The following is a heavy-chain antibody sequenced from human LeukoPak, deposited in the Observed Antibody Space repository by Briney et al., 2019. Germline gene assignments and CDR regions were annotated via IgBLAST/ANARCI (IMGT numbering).Heavy chain of an antibody. V-gene: IGHV1-69*04. Sequence: ASVKVSCKASGGTFSSYAISWVRQAPGQGLEWMGRIIPILGIANYAQKFQGGVTITADKSTSTAYMELSSLRSEDTAVYYCARVRPLGGSSWTDYYYYGMDVWGQGTTVTVSS. CDR1: GGTFSSYA. J-gene: IGHJ6*02. CDR3: ARVRPLGGSSWTDYYYYGMDV. D-gene: IGHD6-13*01. CDR2: IIPILGIA.